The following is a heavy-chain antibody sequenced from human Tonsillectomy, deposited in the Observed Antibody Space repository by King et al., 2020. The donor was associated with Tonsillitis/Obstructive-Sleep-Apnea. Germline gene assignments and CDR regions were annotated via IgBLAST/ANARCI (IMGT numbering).Heavy chain of an antibody. J-gene: IGHJ6*03. CDR2: IYYSGST. CDR1: GGSISSSSYY. CDR3: ARHGYSCYDWVPYYYYYMDV. V-gene: IGHV4-39*01. Sequence: QLQESGPGLVKPSETLSLTCTVSGGSISSSSYYWGWIRQPPGKGLEWIGSIYYSGSTYYNPSLKSRVTISVDTSKNQFSLKLSSVTAADTAVYYCARHGYSCYDWVPYYYYYMDVWGKGTTVTVSS. D-gene: IGHD5-12*01.